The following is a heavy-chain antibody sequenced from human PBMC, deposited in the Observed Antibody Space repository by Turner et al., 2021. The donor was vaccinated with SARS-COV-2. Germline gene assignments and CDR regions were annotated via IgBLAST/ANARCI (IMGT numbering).Heavy chain of an antibody. Sequence: QVQLQASGPGLLKPSETLSLTCTVSGGSISNYYWSWIRQPPGKGLEWIGYIYYSGSTNYNPSLKSRVTISVDTSKNHFSLNLSAVTAADTAVDYCARGFDYWGQGTLVTVSS. J-gene: IGHJ4*02. CDR2: IYYSGST. V-gene: IGHV4-59*01. CDR3: ARGFDY. CDR1: GGSISNYY.